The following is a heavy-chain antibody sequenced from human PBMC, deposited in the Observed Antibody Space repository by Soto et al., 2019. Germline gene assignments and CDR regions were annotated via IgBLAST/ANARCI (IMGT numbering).Heavy chain of an antibody. Sequence: QVQLVQSGAEVKKPGSSVKVSCKASGGSSKNYAISWVRQAPGPGLEWMGGIIPISGTADYAQKFQGRLTITADKTANAAYMELSSLRSEDTAVYYCARDMTVFTVPYFDYWGQGTLVTVSS. V-gene: IGHV1-69*06. D-gene: IGHD4-17*01. J-gene: IGHJ4*02. CDR1: GGSSKNYA. CDR2: IIPISGTA. CDR3: ARDMTVFTVPYFDY.